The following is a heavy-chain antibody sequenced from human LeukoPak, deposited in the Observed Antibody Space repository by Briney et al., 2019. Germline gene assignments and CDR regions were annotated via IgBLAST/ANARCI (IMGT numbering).Heavy chain of an antibody. CDR3: TSGRPRRDGYIPY. CDR2: INSSSSYI. D-gene: IGHD5-24*01. J-gene: IGHJ4*02. CDR1: RFTFSSYI. Sequence: GGSLRLSRAASRFTFSSYIMHWVRPAPRKGLEWVSSINSSSSYIYYADSLKGRFTISRDNAQNSLYLQMNSLRAEDTAVYYCTSGRPRRDGYIPYWGQGTLVTVSS. V-gene: IGHV3-21*01.